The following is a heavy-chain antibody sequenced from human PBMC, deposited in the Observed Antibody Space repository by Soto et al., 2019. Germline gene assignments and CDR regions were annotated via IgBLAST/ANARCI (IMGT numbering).Heavy chain of an antibody. V-gene: IGHV1-18*01. D-gene: IGHD6-6*01. J-gene: IGHJ6*02. CDR3: ARAVYSSSSGGYYYYYYGMDV. CDR2: ISAYNGNT. CDR1: GYTFTSYG. Sequence: ASVKVSCKASGYTFTSYGISWVRQAPGQGLEWMGWISAYNGNTNYAQKLQGRVTMTTDKSTSTAYMELSSLRSDDTAVYYCARAVYSSSSGGYYYYYYGMDVWGQGTTVTVSS.